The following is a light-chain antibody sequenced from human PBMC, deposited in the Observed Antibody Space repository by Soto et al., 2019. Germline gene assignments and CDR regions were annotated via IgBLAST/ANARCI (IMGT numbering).Light chain of an antibody. CDR2: EVS. CDR3: SSFTSTTTPVV. Sequence: QSALTQPASVSGSPGQSITISCTGTSSDVGAYNYVSWYQQHPDKAPKLMIYEVSNRPSGVSHRFSGSKSGNAASLTISGLRAEDEADYYCSSFTSTTTPVVFGGGTQLTVL. CDR1: SSDVGAYNY. J-gene: IGLJ2*01. V-gene: IGLV2-14*01.